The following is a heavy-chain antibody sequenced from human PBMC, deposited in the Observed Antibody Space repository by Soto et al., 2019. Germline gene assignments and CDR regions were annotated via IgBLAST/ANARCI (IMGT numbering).Heavy chain of an antibody. Sequence: SVKVSCKASGGTFSSYTISWVRQAPGQGLEWMGRIIPILGIANYAQKFQGRVTITADKSTSTAYMELSSLRSEDTAVYYCAIPGKYNWNDLWPFDIWGQGTMVTVSS. CDR2: IIPILGIA. J-gene: IGHJ3*02. D-gene: IGHD1-20*01. CDR3: AIPGKYNWNDLWPFDI. V-gene: IGHV1-69*02. CDR1: GGTFSSYT.